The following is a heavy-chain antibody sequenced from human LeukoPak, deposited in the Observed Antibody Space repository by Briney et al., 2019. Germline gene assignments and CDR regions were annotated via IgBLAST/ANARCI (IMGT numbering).Heavy chain of an antibody. D-gene: IGHD6-6*01. CDR1: GFTFSSYA. V-gene: IGHV3-23*01. CDR3: AKYQRIAARLEAYYYYMDV. CDR2: ISGSGGST. Sequence: PGGSLRLSCAASGFTFSSYAMSWVRQAPGKGLEWVSAISGSGGSTYYADSVKGRFTISRDNSKNTLYLQMNSLRAEDTAVYYCAKYQRIAARLEAYYYYMDVWGKGTTVTVSS. J-gene: IGHJ6*03.